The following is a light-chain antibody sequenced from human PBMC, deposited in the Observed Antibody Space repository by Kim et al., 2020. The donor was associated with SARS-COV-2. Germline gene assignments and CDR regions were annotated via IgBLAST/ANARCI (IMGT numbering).Light chain of an antibody. CDR3: QPYDGYPYI. CDR1: QSIDGW. Sequence: DIQMTQSPSTLSASVGDRVTITCRASQSIDGWLAWYQQKAGKAPKLLIYRASNLESGVPSRFSGSGSGTEFTLTISSLQPDDFATYFCQPYDGYPYIFGQGTKLEI. CDR2: RAS. J-gene: IGKJ2*01. V-gene: IGKV1-5*03.